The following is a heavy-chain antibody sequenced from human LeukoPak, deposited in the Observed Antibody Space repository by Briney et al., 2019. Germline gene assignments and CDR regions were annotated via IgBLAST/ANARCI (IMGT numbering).Heavy chain of an antibody. CDR2: IIPIFGTA. V-gene: IGHV1-69*13. J-gene: IGHJ4*02. Sequence: ASVNVSCKASGGTFSSYAISWVRQAPGQGLEWMGGIIPIFGTANYAQKFQGRVTITVDESTSTAYMELSSLRSEDTAVYYCAREASSGSYYRSPFDYWGQGTLVTVSS. CDR1: GGTFSSYA. D-gene: IGHD3-10*01. CDR3: AREASSGSYYRSPFDY.